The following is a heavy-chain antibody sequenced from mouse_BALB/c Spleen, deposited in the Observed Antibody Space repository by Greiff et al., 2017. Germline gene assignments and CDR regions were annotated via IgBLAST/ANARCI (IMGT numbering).Heavy chain of an antibody. D-gene: IGHD3-3*01. J-gene: IGHJ3*01. CDR3: TRRDVFAY. V-gene: IGHV6-6*02. CDR1: GFTFSSYW. CDR2: IRLKSDNYAT. Sequence: EVMLVESGGGLVQPGGSMKLSCVASGFTFSSYWMSWVRQSPEKGLEWVAEIRLKSDNYATHYAESVKGKFTISRDDSKSRLYLQMNSLRAEDTGIYYCTRRDVFAYWGQGTLVTVSA.